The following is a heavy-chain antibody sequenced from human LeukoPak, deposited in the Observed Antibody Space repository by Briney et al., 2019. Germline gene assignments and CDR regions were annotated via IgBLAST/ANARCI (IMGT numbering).Heavy chain of an antibody. V-gene: IGHV3-23*01. Sequence: PGGSLRLSCAASGFTFSDYNMRWIRQAPGKGLEWVSAISGSGGSTYYADSVKGRFTISRDNSKNTLYLQMNSLRAEDTAVYYCAKDPQLLWFGELSSAFDIWGQGTMVTVSS. CDR3: AKDPQLLWFGELSSAFDI. CDR2: ISGSGGST. J-gene: IGHJ3*02. CDR1: GFTFSDYN. D-gene: IGHD3-10*01.